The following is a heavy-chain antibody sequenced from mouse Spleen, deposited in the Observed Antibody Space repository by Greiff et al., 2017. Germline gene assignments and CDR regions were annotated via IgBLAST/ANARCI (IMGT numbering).Heavy chain of an antibody. CDR3: TRSNYRYDGAMDY. Sequence: QVQLQQSGPELVKPGASVKISCKASGYAFSSSWMNWVKQRPGKGLEWIGRIYPGDGDTNYNGKFKGKATLTADKSSSTAYMQLSSLTSEDSAVYYCTRSNYRYDGAMDYWGQGTSVTVSS. CDR1: GYAFSSSW. V-gene: IGHV1-82*01. CDR2: IYPGDGDT. D-gene: IGHD2-14*01. J-gene: IGHJ4*01.